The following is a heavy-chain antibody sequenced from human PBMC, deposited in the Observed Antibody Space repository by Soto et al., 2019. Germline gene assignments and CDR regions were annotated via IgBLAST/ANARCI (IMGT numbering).Heavy chain of an antibody. CDR2: INHSGST. V-gene: IGHV4-34*01. CDR3: AGGSDYDILTGYYYYYYGMDV. CDR1: GGSFSGYY. Sequence: SETLSLTCAVYGGSFSGYYWSWIRQPPGKGLEWIGEINHSGSTNYNPSLKSRITIPVDTSKNQFTLKLSSLTAADTAVYYCAGGSDYDILTGYYYYYYGMDVWGQGTTVTVSS. D-gene: IGHD3-9*01. J-gene: IGHJ6*02.